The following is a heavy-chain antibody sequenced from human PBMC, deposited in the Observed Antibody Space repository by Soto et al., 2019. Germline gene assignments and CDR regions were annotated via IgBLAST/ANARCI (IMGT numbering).Heavy chain of an antibody. D-gene: IGHD2-2*02. CDR3: AKDGLGYCSSNSCYRHYYYGMDA. CDR1: GFTFSSYA. J-gene: IGHJ6*02. CDR2: IVGSGAMT. V-gene: IGHV3-23*01. Sequence: EVQLLESGGGLVQPGGSLRLSCAASGFTFSSYAMSWVRQAPGKGPEWVSGIVGSGAMTYYADSAKGRFTISRDNSKNTLALQMNSLRAEDTAVYYCAKDGLGYCSSNSCYRHYYYGMDAWGQGATVTVSS.